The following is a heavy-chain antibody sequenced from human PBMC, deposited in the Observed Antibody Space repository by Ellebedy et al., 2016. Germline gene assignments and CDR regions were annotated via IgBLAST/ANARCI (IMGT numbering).Heavy chain of an antibody. V-gene: IGHV1-46*01. J-gene: IGHJ5*02. Sequence: ASVKVSCXASGYTFTTYFMHWLRQAPGQGLEWMGLINPGDGSTSYAQQFQGRVTMTRDTATTTVYMDLSSLGSGDTAVYYCARASYDSTGPFDPWGQGTLVTVSS. CDR1: GYTFTTYF. CDR2: INPGDGST. D-gene: IGHD2-8*02. CDR3: ARASYDSTGPFDP.